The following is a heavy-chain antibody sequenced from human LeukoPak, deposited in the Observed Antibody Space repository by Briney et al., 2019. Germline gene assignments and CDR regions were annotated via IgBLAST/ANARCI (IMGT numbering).Heavy chain of an antibody. CDR1: GFTLSSFS. J-gene: IGHJ4*02. Sequence: GGSLRLSCTASGFTLSSFSMHWVLQSPGRGLEYVSAINYKGGTTYYADSVKGRFTISRDNSKNTLYLQMASLRDEDMGVYYCARVGPATAFDYWGQGTQVTVSS. CDR2: INYKGGTT. CDR3: ARVGPATAFDY. V-gene: IGHV3-64*02.